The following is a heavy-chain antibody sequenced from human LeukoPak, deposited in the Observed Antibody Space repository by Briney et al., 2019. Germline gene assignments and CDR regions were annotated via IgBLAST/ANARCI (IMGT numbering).Heavy chain of an antibody. J-gene: IGHJ5*02. D-gene: IGHD3-10*01. CDR3: ARQAYGSGSSDNWFDP. CDR2: IYPGDSDT. CDR1: GYSFTSYW. V-gene: IGHV5-51*01. Sequence: GESLKISCKGSGYSFTSYWIGWVRQMPGKGLERMGIIYPGDSDTRYSPSFQGQVTISADKSISTAYLQWSSLKASDTAMYYCARQAYGSGSSDNWFDPWGQGTLVTVSS.